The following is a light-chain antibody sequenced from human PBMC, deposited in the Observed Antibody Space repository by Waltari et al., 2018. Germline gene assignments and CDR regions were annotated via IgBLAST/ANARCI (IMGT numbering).Light chain of an antibody. J-gene: IGKJ1*01. CDR1: QTIGLS. V-gene: IGKV3-15*01. CDR2: HAS. Sequence: TVVTQSPATLSVSPGERASLSCRTSQTIGLSLAWYQQKPGQAPRLLIYHASTRATGIPARFSGSGSESEFTLTISSLQSEDFAVYYCQQYNNWPPGTFGQGTKVQI. CDR3: QQYNNWPPGT.